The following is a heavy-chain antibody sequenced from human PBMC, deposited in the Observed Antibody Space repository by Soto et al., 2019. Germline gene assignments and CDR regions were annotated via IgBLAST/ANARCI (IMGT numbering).Heavy chain of an antibody. D-gene: IGHD1-20*01. CDR3: ATSQKGYNWNYFDH. Sequence: SETLSLTCAVSGASIIVSYYCCGWLRQSPGKGPEWIGSVFYTGFTSYNPSLESRVSVSVDTSKSQFSLKLSAVTAADTAVYYCATSQKGYNWNYFDHWGQGALVTV. CDR1: GASIIVSYYC. CDR2: VFYTGFT. J-gene: IGHJ4*02. V-gene: IGHV4-39*01.